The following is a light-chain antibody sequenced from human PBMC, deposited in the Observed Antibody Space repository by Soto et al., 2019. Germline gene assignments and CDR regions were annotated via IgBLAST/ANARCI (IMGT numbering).Light chain of an antibody. CDR3: QQYNNWPPLT. V-gene: IGKV3-15*01. Sequence: EVVMTQSPDTLSVSPGERATLSCRASQSVSINLAWYHQKPGQAPRLLIYGASTRATGIPARFSGSGSGTEFTLTISSLQSEDFAVYYCQQYNNWPPLTFGGGTKVDIK. J-gene: IGKJ4*01. CDR2: GAS. CDR1: QSVSIN.